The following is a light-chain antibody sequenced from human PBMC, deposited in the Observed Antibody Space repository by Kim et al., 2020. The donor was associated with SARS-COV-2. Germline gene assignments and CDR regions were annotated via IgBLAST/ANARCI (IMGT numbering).Light chain of an antibody. CDR3: RSYTSSSIV. Sequence: PGQSVTVSCTGTRSDVGSYNRVSWYQQPPGTAPKLMIYEVSHRPSGVPDRFSGSKSGNTASLTISGRQAEDEADYYCRSYTSSSIVFGGGTQLTVL. V-gene: IGLV2-18*02. J-gene: IGLJ2*01. CDR2: EVS. CDR1: RSDVGSYNR.